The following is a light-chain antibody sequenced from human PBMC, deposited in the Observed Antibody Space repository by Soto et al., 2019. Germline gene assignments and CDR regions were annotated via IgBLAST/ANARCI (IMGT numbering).Light chain of an antibody. V-gene: IGLV2-14*01. Sequence: QSALTQPASVSGSPGQSITISCTGTSSDVGAYNYVSWYQQLPDKAPKLMIYDVTYRPSGLSNRFSGSKSGNTASLTISGLQAEDEADYFCSSYTTSSTLVFGGGTKLTVL. CDR2: DVT. CDR3: SSYTTSSTLV. J-gene: IGLJ3*02. CDR1: SSDVGAYNY.